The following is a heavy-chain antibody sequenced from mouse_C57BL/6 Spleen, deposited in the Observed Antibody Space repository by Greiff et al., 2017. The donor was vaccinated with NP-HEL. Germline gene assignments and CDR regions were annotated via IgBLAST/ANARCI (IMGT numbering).Heavy chain of an antibody. CDR2: IYPGDGDT. D-gene: IGHD2-4*01. J-gene: IGHJ1*03. Sequence: QVQLKESGAELVKPGASVKISCKASGYAFSSYWMNWVKQRPGKGLEWIGQIYPGDGDTNYNGKFKGKATLTADKSSSTAYMQLSSLTSEDSAVYFCARRDYEGYFDVWGTGTTVTVSS. CDR1: GYAFSSYW. V-gene: IGHV1-80*01. CDR3: ARRDYEGYFDV.